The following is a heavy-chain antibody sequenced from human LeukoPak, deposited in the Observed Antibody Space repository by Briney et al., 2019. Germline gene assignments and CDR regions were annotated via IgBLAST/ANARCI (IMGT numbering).Heavy chain of an antibody. CDR2: IGDTT. CDR1: GFTFTTYA. CDR3: ARPPPYYDFWSGPWGMDV. J-gene: IGHJ6*02. V-gene: IGHV3-23*01. D-gene: IGHD3-3*01. Sequence: GGSLRLSCAAPGFTFTTYAMHWVRQAPGKGLEWVSAIGDTTYYADSVEGRFTISRDNSKNTLYLQMNSLRAEDTAVYYCARPPPYYDFWSGPWGMDVWGQGTTVTVSS.